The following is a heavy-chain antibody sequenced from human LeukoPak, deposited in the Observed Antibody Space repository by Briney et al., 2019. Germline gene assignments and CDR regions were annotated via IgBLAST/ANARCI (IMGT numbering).Heavy chain of an antibody. CDR3: ARASTSWYTGDRYYFDY. J-gene: IGHJ4*02. Sequence: GASVKVSCKASGYTFTSYDINWVRQATGQGLEWMGWMNPNSGNRGYAQKFQGRVTMTSNTSISTAYMELSSLRSEDTAVYYCARASTSWYTGDRYYFDYWGQGTLVTVSS. V-gene: IGHV1-8*01. CDR2: MNPNSGNR. CDR1: GYTFTSYD. D-gene: IGHD6-13*01.